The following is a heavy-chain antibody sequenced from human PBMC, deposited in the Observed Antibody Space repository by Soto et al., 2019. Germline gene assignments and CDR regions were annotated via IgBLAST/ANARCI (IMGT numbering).Heavy chain of an antibody. CDR2: ISSSSSYI. Sequence: GGSLRLSCAASGFTFSSYSMNWVRQAPGKGLEWVSSISSSSSYIYYADSVKGRFTISRDNAKNSLYLQMNSLRAEDTAVYYCARDPEGLRFLEWFDYYYGMDVWGQGTTVTVSS. D-gene: IGHD3-3*01. CDR1: GFTFSSYS. V-gene: IGHV3-21*01. J-gene: IGHJ6*02. CDR3: ARDPEGLRFLEWFDYYYGMDV.